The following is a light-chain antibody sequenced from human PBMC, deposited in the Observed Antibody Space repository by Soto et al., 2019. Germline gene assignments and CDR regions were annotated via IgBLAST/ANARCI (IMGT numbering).Light chain of an antibody. CDR3: CLYIGATTYV. J-gene: IGLJ1*01. CDR1: TGFVGSFIL. V-gene: IGLV2-23*01. CDR2: EGH. Sequence: YTLCPSASVRGSPGQATSISCTGTTGFVGSFILVSWYQQHPGKAPKVMISEGHRRPSGVPDRSSGYTYVNSASLTISGLQAHDEADYYCCLYIGATTYVFGTGTTVTV.